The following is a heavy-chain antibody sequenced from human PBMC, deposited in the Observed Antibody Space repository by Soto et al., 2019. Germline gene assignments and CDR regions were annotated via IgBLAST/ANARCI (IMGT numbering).Heavy chain of an antibody. CDR1: GFTVSSDY. D-gene: IGHD1-26*01. J-gene: IGHJ6*02. Sequence: EVQVVESGGGLVQPGGSLRLSCAASGFTVSSDYMSWVRQAPGKGLEWVLVIYSGGSTYYADSVKGRFTISRDNSKNTLYLQMNSLRAEDTAVYYCARDPGDRNGVSVWGQGTTVTVSS. CDR3: ARDPGDRNGVSV. V-gene: IGHV3-66*01. CDR2: IYSGGST.